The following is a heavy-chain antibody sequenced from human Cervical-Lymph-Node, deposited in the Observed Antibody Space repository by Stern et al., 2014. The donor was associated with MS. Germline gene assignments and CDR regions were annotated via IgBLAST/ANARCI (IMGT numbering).Heavy chain of an antibody. CDR1: GGSISSYY. V-gene: IGHV4-59*01. CDR3: ARGIQLWSELDY. Sequence: QVQLVQSGPGLVKPSETLSLTCTVSGGSISSYYRSWIRQPPGKGLEWIGYIYYSGSTNYNPSLKSRVTISVDTSKNQFSLKLSSVTAADTAVYYCARGIQLWSELDYWGQGTLVTVSS. CDR2: IYYSGST. J-gene: IGHJ4*02. D-gene: IGHD5-18*01.